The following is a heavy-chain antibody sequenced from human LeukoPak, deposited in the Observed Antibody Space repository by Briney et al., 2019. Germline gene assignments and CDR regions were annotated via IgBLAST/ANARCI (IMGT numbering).Heavy chain of an antibody. Sequence: SETLSLTRTVSGGPISSGDYYWSWIRQPPGKGLEWIGYIYYSGSTYYNPSLKSRVTISVDTSKNQFSLKLSSVTAADTAVYYCARDLLNEGNHLDYWGQGTLVTVSS. CDR2: IYYSGST. D-gene: IGHD4-23*01. J-gene: IGHJ4*02. CDR1: GGPISSGDYY. V-gene: IGHV4-30-4*01. CDR3: ARDLLNEGNHLDY.